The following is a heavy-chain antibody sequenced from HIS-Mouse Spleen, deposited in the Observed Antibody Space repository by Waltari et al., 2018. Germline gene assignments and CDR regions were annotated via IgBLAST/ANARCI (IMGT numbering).Heavy chain of an antibody. Sequence: QVQLQESGPGLVKPSQTLSPTCTVLGGSISSDCYHWSWFLLHPGKGLAWNGYIYYSGSTYYNPSLKSRVTISVDTSKNQFSLKLSSVTAADTAVYYCARDRGYSGYERSNAFDIWGQGTMVTVSS. V-gene: IGHV4-31*03. CDR1: GGSISSDCYH. CDR3: ARDRGYSGYERSNAFDI. J-gene: IGHJ3*02. CDR2: IYYSGST. D-gene: IGHD5-12*01.